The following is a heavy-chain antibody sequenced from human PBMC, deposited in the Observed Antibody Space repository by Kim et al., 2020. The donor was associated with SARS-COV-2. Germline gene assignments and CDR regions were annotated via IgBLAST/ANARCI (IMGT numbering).Heavy chain of an antibody. D-gene: IGHD3-10*01. CDR2: ISSDGSSI. Sequence: GGSLRLSCAASGFTFSGYWMHWVRQAPGKGLVWVSRISSDGSSINYADFVKGRFTISRDNAKNTLYVQMNSLRVEDTAVYYCARGGASGSYSGVNYGLDVWGHGTTVTVSS. V-gene: IGHV3-74*01. CDR3: ARGGASGSYSGVNYGLDV. CDR1: GFTFSGYW. J-gene: IGHJ6*02.